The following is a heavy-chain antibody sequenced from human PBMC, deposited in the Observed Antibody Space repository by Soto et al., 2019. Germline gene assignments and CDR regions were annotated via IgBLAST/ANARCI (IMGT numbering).Heavy chain of an antibody. D-gene: IGHD1-26*01. V-gene: IGHV3-48*03. CDR2: ISSSGSTI. CDR3: ARGELLLAPFDY. CDR1: GFTFSSYE. J-gene: IGHJ4*02. Sequence: PGGSLRLSCAASGFTFSSYEMNWVRQAPGKWLEWVSYISSSGSTIYYADSVKGRFTISRDNAKNSLYLQMNSLRAEDTAVYYCARGELLLAPFDYXGQGTLVTVS.